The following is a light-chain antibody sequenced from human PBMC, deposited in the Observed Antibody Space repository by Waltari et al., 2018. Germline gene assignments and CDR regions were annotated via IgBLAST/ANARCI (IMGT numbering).Light chain of an antibody. J-gene: IGKJ5*01. CDR1: RSFKTN. V-gene: IGKV3-15*01. CDR2: AAS. CDR3: QQYNLWPPAIT. Sequence: EIVMTQSPASLSVSLGDGATLSCWASRSFKTNLAWYQQRPGQAPRLLIYAASLRGTGGPVRFNGSGSGTEFTLTISSLQSEDFAVYYCQQYNLWPPAITFGQGTRLEIK.